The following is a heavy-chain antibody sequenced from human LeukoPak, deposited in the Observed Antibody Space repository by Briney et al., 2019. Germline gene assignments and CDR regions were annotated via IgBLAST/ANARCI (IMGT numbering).Heavy chain of an antibody. CDR2: IYTSGST. D-gene: IGHD3-10*01. CDR1: GGSISSGSYY. V-gene: IGHV4-61*02. J-gene: IGHJ3*02. CDR3: ARGRHVLLWFGDNNPDAFDI. Sequence: SQTLSLTCTVSGGSISSGSYYWSWIRQPAGKGLEWIGRIYTSGSTNYNPSLKSRVTISVDTSKNQFSLKLSSVTAADTAVYYCARGRHVLLWFGDNNPDAFDIWGQGTTVTVSS.